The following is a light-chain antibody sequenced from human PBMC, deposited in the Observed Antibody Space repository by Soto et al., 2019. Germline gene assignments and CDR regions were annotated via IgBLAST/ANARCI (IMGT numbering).Light chain of an antibody. J-gene: IGLJ3*02. CDR1: GSNVGASYD. V-gene: IGLV1-40*01. CDR2: KNN. CDR3: QSYDNILSGQL. Sequence: QSVLTQPPSVSGAPGQTITMSCTGSGSNVGASYDVHWYQVLPGAGPRLLIYKNNNRPSGVPDRFSGSKSGTSASLAITGLRAEDEADYYCQSYDNILSGQLFGGGTKLTVL.